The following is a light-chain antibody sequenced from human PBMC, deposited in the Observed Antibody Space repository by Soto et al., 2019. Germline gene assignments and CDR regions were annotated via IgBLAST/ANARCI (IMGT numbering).Light chain of an antibody. J-gene: IGLJ1*01. V-gene: IGLV2-14*01. Sequence: QSALTQPASVSGSPGQSITISCTGTSSDVGGYNYVSGYQQHPGKAPKLIIYEVSNRPSGVSNRFSGSKSDNTASLTISGLQAEDEADYYCSSYTSSNTYVFGTGTKLTVL. CDR1: SSDVGGYNY. CDR3: SSYTSSNTYV. CDR2: EVS.